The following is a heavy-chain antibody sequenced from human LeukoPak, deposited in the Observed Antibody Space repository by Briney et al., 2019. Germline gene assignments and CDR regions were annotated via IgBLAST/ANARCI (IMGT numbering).Heavy chain of an antibody. CDR2: IYTSGST. V-gene: IGHV4-4*07. Sequence: SETLSLTCTVSGGSISSYYWSWIRQPAGKGLEWIGRIYTSGSTNYNPSLKSRVTMSVDTSKNQFSLKLSSVTAADTAVYYCARAESSGRWNAFDYWGQGTLVTVSS. J-gene: IGHJ4*02. CDR1: GGSISSYY. CDR3: ARAESSGRWNAFDY. D-gene: IGHD6-19*01.